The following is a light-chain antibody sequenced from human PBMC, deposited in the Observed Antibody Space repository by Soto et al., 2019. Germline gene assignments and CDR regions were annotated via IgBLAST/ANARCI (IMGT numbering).Light chain of an antibody. CDR3: QQRSRWPPA. J-gene: IGKJ1*01. Sequence: EIVLTQSPATLSLSPGERATLSCRASQNVRGSVAWYQQKPGQPPRLLIFDDSKRATGIPIRFSDSGSGTDFTLTISTLEPEDFASYYCQQRSRWPPAFGPGTKVEVK. CDR2: DDS. CDR1: QNVRGS. V-gene: IGKV3-11*01.